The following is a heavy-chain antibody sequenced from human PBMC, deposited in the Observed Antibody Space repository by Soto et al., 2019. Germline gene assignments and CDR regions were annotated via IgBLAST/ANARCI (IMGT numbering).Heavy chain of an antibody. V-gene: IGHV1-8*01. D-gene: IGHD6-13*01. CDR1: GYTFTSDD. CDR2: MNPYSGDT. J-gene: IGHJ5*02. CDR3: ARGVAAAGTDWFDP. Sequence: QVQLVQSGAEVKKPGASVKVSCKASGYTFTSDDINCVRQATGQGLEWMGWMNPYSGDTGYAQKFQGRVTMTRDTSISTAYMELSSLSSEDTAVYYCARGVAAAGTDWFDPWGQGTLVTVSS.